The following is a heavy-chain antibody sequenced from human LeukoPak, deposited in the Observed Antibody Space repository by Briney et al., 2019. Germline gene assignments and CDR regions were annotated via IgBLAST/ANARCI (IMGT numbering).Heavy chain of an antibody. J-gene: IGHJ4*02. CDR1: GYSFTNYW. Sequence: GEALETFLKGSGYSFTNYWNGWGRPGPGKGLEWMVFIYPADSDTRYSPSFQGQVTISADKSISTAYLQWSSLNASDTAMYYCALEDFDYWGQGTLVTVSS. CDR2: IYPADSDT. CDR3: ALEDFDY. V-gene: IGHV5-51*01. D-gene: IGHD1-1*01.